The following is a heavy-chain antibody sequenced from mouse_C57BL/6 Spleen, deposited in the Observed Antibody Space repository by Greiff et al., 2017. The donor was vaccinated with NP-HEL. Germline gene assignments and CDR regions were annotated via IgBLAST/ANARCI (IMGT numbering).Heavy chain of an antibody. D-gene: IGHD1-1*01. CDR1: GYTFTSYS. V-gene: IGHV1-55*01. Sequence: QVQLQQPGAELVKPGASVKMSCKASGYTFTSYSITWVKQRPGQGLEWIGDIYPGSGSTNYNEKFKSKATLTVDTSSSTAYMQLSSLTSEDSAVYYCARSGGSSYNWYFDVWGTGTTVTVSS. CDR3: ARSGGSSYNWYFDV. J-gene: IGHJ1*03. CDR2: IYPGSGST.